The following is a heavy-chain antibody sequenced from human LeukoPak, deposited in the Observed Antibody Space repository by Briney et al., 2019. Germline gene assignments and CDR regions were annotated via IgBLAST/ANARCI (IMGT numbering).Heavy chain of an antibody. Sequence: PGGSLRLSCAASGFTVSSNYMSWVRQAPGKGLEWVSVIYSGGSTYYADSVKGRFTISRDNSKNTLYLQTNSLRAEDTAVYYCAREPELERGPFDYWGQGTLVTVSS. CDR2: IYSGGST. V-gene: IGHV3-53*01. D-gene: IGHD1-1*01. CDR3: AREPELERGPFDY. CDR1: GFTVSSNY. J-gene: IGHJ4*02.